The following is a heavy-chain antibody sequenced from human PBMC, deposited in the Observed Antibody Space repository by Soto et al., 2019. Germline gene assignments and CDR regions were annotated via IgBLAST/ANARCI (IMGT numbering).Heavy chain of an antibody. D-gene: IGHD2-21*01. CDR2: IYDSGST. CDR3: ARHLIY. Sequence: PSETLSLTCTVSGGSISSSYWSWIRQPPGKGLEWIGYIYDSGSTYYNSSLKSRVTMSVDTSKNQFSLKLSSVTAADAAVYYCARHLIYWGQGTPVPVSS. V-gene: IGHV4-59*08. J-gene: IGHJ4*02. CDR1: GGSISSSY.